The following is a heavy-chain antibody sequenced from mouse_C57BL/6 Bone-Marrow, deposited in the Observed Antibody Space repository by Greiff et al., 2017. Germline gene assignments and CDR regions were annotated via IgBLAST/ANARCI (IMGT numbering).Heavy chain of an antibody. CDR3: ARGAQYYGSSLCAY. Sequence: QVQLQQPGAELVKPGASVKLSCTASGYTFTSYWMHWVQQRPGRGLEWIGRIGPNSGGTKYNEKFKSKATLTVDTPSRTAYMQISSLTSEDSAVYYCARGAQYYGSSLCAYWGQGTLVTVSA. D-gene: IGHD1-1*01. J-gene: IGHJ3*01. CDR2: IGPNSGGT. CDR1: GYTFTSYW. V-gene: IGHV1-72*01.